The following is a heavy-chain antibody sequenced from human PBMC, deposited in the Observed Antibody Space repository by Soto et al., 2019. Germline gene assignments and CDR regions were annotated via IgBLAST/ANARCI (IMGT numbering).Heavy chain of an antibody. J-gene: IGHJ6*02. CDR3: ATSLAVQLGYYGMDV. CDR2: ISGGGRDI. D-gene: IGHD6-6*01. CDR1: GFTFSSYS. Sequence: GSLRLSCAASGFTFSSYSLNWVRQAPGKGLEWVSSISGGGRDIKYGDSVKGRFIISRDNAMDSLHLQMYSLRADDTAIYFCATSLAVQLGYYGMDVWGPGTTVTVSS. V-gene: IGHV3-21*01.